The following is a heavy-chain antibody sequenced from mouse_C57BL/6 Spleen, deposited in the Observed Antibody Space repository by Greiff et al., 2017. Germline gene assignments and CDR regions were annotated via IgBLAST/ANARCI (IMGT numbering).Heavy chain of an antibody. D-gene: IGHD1-1*01. V-gene: IGHV5-12*01. CDR1: GFTFSDYY. Sequence: EVKLMESGGGLVQPGGSLKLSCAASGFTFSDYYMYWVRQTPEKRLEWVAYISNGGGSTYYPDTVKGRFTISRDNAKNTLYLQMSRLKSEDTAMYYCARQVYYYGTYAMDYWGQGTSVTVSS. J-gene: IGHJ4*01. CDR3: ARQVYYYGTYAMDY. CDR2: ISNGGGST.